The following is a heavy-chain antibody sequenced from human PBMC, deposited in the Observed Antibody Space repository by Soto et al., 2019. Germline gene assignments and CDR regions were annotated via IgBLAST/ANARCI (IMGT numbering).Heavy chain of an antibody. J-gene: IGHJ3*02. CDR3: ARDHGGSYDAFDI. Sequence: QLGGSLRLSCAASGFTFSSYAMHWVRQAPGKGLEWVAVISYDGSNKYYADSVKGRFTISRDNSKNTLYLQMNSLRAEDTAVYYCARDHGGSYDAFDIWGQGTMVTVSS. CDR2: ISYDGSNK. V-gene: IGHV3-30*04. CDR1: GFTFSSYA. D-gene: IGHD1-26*01.